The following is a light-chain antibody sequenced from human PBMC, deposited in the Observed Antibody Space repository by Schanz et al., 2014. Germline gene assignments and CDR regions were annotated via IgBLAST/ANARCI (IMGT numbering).Light chain of an antibody. CDR3: VLYMGSGISA. Sequence: QTVVTQEPSFSVSPGGTVTLTCGLSSDSVSTDYYPSWFQQAPGQTPRPLIYSTNTRSSGVPDRFSGSILEKKAALTITGAQADDECDYYCVLYMGSGISAFGGGTKLTVL. J-gene: IGLJ3*02. CDR2: STN. CDR1: SDSVSTDYY. V-gene: IGLV8-61*01.